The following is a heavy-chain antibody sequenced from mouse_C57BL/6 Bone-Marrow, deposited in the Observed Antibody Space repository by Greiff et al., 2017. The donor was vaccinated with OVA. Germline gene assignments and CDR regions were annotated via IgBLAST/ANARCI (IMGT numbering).Heavy chain of an antibody. CDR1: EYEFPSHD. V-gene: IGHV5-2*01. Sequence: EVKLMESGGGLVQPGESLKLSCESNEYEFPSHDMSWVRKTPEKRLELVAAINSDGGSTYYPDTMESRFIISRDNTKKTLYLQMRSLRSEDTALYYCARHGGDWYFDVWGTGTTVTVSS. CDR3: ARHGGDWYFDV. CDR2: INSDGGST. J-gene: IGHJ1*03.